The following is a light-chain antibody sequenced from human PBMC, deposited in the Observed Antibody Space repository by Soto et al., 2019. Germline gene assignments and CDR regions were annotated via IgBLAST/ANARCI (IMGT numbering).Light chain of an antibody. V-gene: IGKV3-20*01. CDR2: AAS. Sequence: EIVLTQSPGTLSLSPGERATLSCRASQSVNSDYLAWYQQKPGQAPRLLIYAASSRATGIPDRFSGSGSGTDLPLTITRLEPEDFALYFCQQYGGSPFTFGPGTKVDI. J-gene: IGKJ3*01. CDR1: QSVNSDY. CDR3: QQYGGSPFT.